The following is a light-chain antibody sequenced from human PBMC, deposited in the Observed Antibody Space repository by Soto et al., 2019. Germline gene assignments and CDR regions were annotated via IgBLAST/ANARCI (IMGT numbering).Light chain of an antibody. CDR3: QQYGSLPWT. V-gene: IGKV3-20*01. CDR2: GAS. Sequence: EIVLTQSPDTLSLSPGERATLSCRASQSVGSNYLAWYQQIPGQAPRPLIYGASSRVPGIPDRFSGSGSGTDFTLTISRLEPEDFAVYYCQQYGSLPWTFGQGTKVDIK. J-gene: IGKJ1*01. CDR1: QSVGSNY.